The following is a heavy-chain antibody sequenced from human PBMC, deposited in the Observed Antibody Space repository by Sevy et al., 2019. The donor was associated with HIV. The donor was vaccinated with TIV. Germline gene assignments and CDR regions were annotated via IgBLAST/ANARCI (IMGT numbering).Heavy chain of an antibody. Sequence: GESLKISCAASGFTFSHHGMHWVRQAPGKGLEWVAVIWHDGSNKYYADSVKGRFTISRDNSKNTLYLQMNSLRADDTAVYYCARAEYGGNPYDYGMGVWGQGTTVIVSS. D-gene: IGHD2-15*01. J-gene: IGHJ6*02. V-gene: IGHV3-33*01. CDR2: IWHDGSNK. CDR3: ARAEYGGNPYDYGMGV. CDR1: GFTFSHHG.